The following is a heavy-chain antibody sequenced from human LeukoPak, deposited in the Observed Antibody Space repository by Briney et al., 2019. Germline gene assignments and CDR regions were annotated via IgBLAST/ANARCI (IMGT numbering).Heavy chain of an antibody. Sequence: SETLSLTCTVSGGSISSYYWSWIRQPPGKGLEWIGYIYYSGSTNYNPSLKSRVTISVDTSKNQFSLKLSSVTAADTAVYCCARHDSSGYYYSFDYWGQGTLVTVSS. J-gene: IGHJ4*02. CDR1: GGSISSYY. V-gene: IGHV4-59*08. CDR3: ARHDSSGYYYSFDY. D-gene: IGHD3-22*01. CDR2: IYYSGST.